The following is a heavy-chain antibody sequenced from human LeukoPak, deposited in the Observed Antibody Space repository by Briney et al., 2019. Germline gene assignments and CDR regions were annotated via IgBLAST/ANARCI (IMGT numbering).Heavy chain of an antibody. CDR3: GKGPGYSVYDNLPHH. CDR1: GFRFSSYG. CDR2: ISDDGIKI. J-gene: IGHJ5*02. D-gene: IGHD5/OR15-5a*01. V-gene: IGHV3-30*18. Sequence: GGSLRLSCAASGFRFSSYGMHWVREAPGKGLEWVAVISDDGIKIYYGDSVKGRFPISRDNSKNTLNLQMDSLRADDTAVYYCGKGPGYSVYDNLPHHWGQGTLVTVSS.